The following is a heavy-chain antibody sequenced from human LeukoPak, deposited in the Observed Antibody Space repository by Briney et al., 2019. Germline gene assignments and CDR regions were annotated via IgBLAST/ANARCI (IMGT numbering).Heavy chain of an antibody. CDR1: GGSISSSSYY. V-gene: IGHV4-39*07. CDR2: IYYSGST. Sequence: SETLSLTCTVSGGSISSSSYYWGWIRQPPGKGLEWIGSIYYSGSTYYNPSLKSRVTISVDTSKNQFSLKLSSVTAADTAVYYCARVGFLEWSDIDYWGQGTLVTVSS. J-gene: IGHJ4*02. D-gene: IGHD3-3*01. CDR3: ARVGFLEWSDIDY.